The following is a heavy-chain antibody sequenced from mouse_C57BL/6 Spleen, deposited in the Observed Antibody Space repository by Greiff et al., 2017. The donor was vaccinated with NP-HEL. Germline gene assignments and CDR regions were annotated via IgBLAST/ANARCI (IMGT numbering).Heavy chain of an antibody. CDR2: IYPGDGDT. CDR1: GYAFSSSW. J-gene: IGHJ4*01. V-gene: IGHV1-82*01. D-gene: IGHD4-1*01. Sequence: VQVVESGPELVKPGASVKISCKASGYAFSSSWMNWVKQRPGKGLEWIGRIYPGDGDTNYNGKFKGKATLTADKSSSTAYMQLSSLTSEDSAVYCCASNWDYAMDYWGQGTSVTVSS. CDR3: ASNWDYAMDY.